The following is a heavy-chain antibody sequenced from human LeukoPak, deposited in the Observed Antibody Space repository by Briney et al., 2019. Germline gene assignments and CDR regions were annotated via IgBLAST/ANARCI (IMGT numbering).Heavy chain of an antibody. V-gene: IGHV3-7*05. CDR1: GSTLISYG. J-gene: IGHJ4*02. CDR3: SSIDSEPGYNFGSFDY. Sequence: GGSLRLSCAAPGSTLISYGTSWVRQAPGKGLEWGANIKQDASEKYYVDSVKAPFTISRDNAKNSPYWQMNTRSAQATPVSHCSSIDSEPGYNFGSFDYWGRGKLVTVSS. D-gene: IGHD3-10*01. CDR2: IKQDASEK.